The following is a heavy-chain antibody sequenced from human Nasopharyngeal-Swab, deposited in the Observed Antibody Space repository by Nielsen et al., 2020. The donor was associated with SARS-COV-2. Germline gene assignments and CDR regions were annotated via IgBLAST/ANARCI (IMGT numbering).Heavy chain of an antibody. D-gene: IGHD2-15*01. J-gene: IGHJ4*02. CDR3: ARIYTRRCTNHICIGYFDY. Sequence: SETLSLTCAVSGASITSAGYSWNWIRQPPGKDLDWIGYINNSGNTHYNPSLWGRVTISEDTSSNQFSLTLTSVTAADTATYYCARIYTRRCTNHICIGYFDYWGQGALVTVSS. V-gene: IGHV4-30-2*01. CDR1: GASITSAGYS. CDR2: INNSGNT.